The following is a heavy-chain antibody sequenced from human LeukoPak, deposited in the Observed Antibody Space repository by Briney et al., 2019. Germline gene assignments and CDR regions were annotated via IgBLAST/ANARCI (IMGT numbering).Heavy chain of an antibody. CDR3: ARLRDDDTKFAS. CDR1: GFTFSSYW. V-gene: IGHV3-7*01. Sequence: GGSLSLSCAGSGFTFSSYWMSWVRQAPGKGLEWVASINQDKRQIQYVESVKGRFTISRDNAKSSLFLQMNSLRVEDTAVYYCARLRDDDTKFASWGQGPRLTLSS. CDR2: INQDKRQI. J-gene: IGHJ4*02. D-gene: IGHD2-8*01.